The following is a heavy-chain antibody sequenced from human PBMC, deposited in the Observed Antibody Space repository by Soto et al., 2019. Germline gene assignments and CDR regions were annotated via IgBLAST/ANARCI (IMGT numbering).Heavy chain of an antibody. J-gene: IGHJ4*02. CDR2: IHNSGNT. V-gene: IGHV4-30-4*01. CDR3: ARSTYGEGYPHFFAD. Sequence: QVLLQESGPGLVMPSQTLSLTCTVSGGSINDIDSYWTWIRQSPGRGPEWIGYIHNSGNTFYSPSLKRRLAMSIATSKSQFSLWLSAVTAADTAFYYCARSTYGEGYPHFFADWGQGTLVTVSS. CDR1: GGSINDIDSY. D-gene: IGHD3-10*01.